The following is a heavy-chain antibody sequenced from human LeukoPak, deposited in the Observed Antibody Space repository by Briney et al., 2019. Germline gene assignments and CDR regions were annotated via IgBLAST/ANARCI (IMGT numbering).Heavy chain of an antibody. CDR1: GYSFTSYW. D-gene: IGHD4-23*01. CDR2: IYPGDSDT. CDR3: ATTGGGGKGRWGFFYGMDV. V-gene: IGHV5-51*01. J-gene: IGHJ6*02. Sequence: GESLKISCKGSGYSFTSYWIGWVRQMPGKGLEWMGIIYPGDSDTRYSPSFQGQVTFSADKSLNTAYLQWSSLKASDTAMYYCATTGGGGKGRWGFFYGMDVWGQGTTVIVSS.